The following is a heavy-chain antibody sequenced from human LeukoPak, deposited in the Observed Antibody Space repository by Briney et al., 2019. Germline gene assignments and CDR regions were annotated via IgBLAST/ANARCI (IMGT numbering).Heavy chain of an antibody. CDR3: ARQAVAGNGFYY. CDR1: GGSISSSSYY. CDR2: IYYSGNT. V-gene: IGHV4-39*01. Sequence: PSETLSLTSTVSGGSISSSSYYWGWIRQPPGKGLEWIGTIYYSGNTYYNPSLKSRVSISVDTSKNQFSLKLSSVTAADTAVYYCARQAVAGNGFYYWGQGTLVTVSS. D-gene: IGHD6-19*01. J-gene: IGHJ4*02.